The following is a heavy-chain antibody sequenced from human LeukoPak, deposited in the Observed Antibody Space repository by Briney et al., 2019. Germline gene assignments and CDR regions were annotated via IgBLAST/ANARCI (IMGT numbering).Heavy chain of an antibody. CDR1: GYSFTSYW. Sequence: GESLKISCKGSGYSFTSYWIGWVRQMPGKGLEWMGIIYPGDSDTRYNPSFQGQVTISADKSISTAYLQWSSLKASDTAMYYSARSARSQWLVRGNWFDPWGQGTLVTVSS. CDR2: IYPGDSDT. CDR3: ARSARSQWLVRGNWFDP. V-gene: IGHV5-51*01. J-gene: IGHJ5*02. D-gene: IGHD6-19*01.